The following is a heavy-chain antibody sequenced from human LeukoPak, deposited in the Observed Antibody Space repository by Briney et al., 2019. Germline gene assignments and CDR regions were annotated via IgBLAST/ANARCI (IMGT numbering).Heavy chain of an antibody. V-gene: IGHV3-21*01. J-gene: IGHJ4*02. Sequence: GGSLRLSCAASGFTFSSYSMNWVRQAPGKGLEWVSSISSSSSYIYYADPVKGRFTISRDNAKNSLYLQMNSLRAEDTAVYYCARVPTTIAGCFDYWGQGTLVTVSS. CDR1: GFTFSSYS. CDR2: ISSSSSYI. CDR3: ARVPTTIAGCFDY. D-gene: IGHD5-12*01.